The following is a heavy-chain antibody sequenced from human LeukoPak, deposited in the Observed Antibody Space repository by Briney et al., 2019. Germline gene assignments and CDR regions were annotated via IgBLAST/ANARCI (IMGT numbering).Heavy chain of an antibody. CDR2: IRSSSSYI. CDR1: GFTFSSYS. V-gene: IGHV3-21*01. CDR3: ARDADY. Sequence: PGGSLRLSCAASGFTFSSYSMNWVRQAPGKGLEWVSSIRSSSSYIYYADSVKGRFTISRDNAKNSLYLQMNSLRAEDTAVYYCARDADYWGQGTLVTVSS. J-gene: IGHJ4*02.